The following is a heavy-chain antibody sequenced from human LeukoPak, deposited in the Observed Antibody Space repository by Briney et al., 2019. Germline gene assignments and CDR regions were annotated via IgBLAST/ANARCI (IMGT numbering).Heavy chain of an antibody. CDR3: ARARYCSGGSCSTLSYFDY. CDR1: GYTFTSYY. J-gene: IGHJ4*02. D-gene: IGHD2-15*01. Sequence: GASVKVSCKASGYTFTSYYMHWVRQAPGQGLEWMGIINPSGGSTSYAQKFQGRVTMTRDMSTSTVYMELSSLRSEDTAVYYCARARYCSGGSCSTLSYFDYWGQGTLVTVSS. CDR2: INPSGGST. V-gene: IGHV1-46*01.